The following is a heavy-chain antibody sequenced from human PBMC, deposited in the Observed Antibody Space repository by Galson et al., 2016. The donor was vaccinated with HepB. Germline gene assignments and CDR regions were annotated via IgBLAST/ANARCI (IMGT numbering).Heavy chain of an antibody. D-gene: IGHD2-8*01. CDR2: IKQDGSEE. J-gene: IGHJ4*02. Sequence: SLRLSCAASGFTFSNFWMSWVRQAPGKGPEWVANIKQDGSEEHYLDSVKGLLTISRDNAKSSLYLQMNSLRAEDTAVYYCARDQGFPDGHPDPFNCWGQGTLVTVSS. CDR1: GFTFSNFW. CDR3: ARDQGFPDGHPDPFNC. V-gene: IGHV3-7*03.